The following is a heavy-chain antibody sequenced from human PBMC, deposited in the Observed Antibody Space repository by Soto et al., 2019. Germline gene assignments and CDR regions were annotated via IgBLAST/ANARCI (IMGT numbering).Heavy chain of an antibody. CDR3: ARGVRIMITFGGVIVPYYFDY. Sequence: SETLSLTCAVYGGSFSGYYWSWIRQPPGKGLEWIGEINHSGSTNYNPSLKSRVTISVDTSKNQFSLKLSSVTAADTAVYYCARGVRIMITFGGVIVPYYFDYWGQGTLVTVSS. CDR2: INHSGST. D-gene: IGHD3-16*02. V-gene: IGHV4-34*01. CDR1: GGSFSGYY. J-gene: IGHJ4*02.